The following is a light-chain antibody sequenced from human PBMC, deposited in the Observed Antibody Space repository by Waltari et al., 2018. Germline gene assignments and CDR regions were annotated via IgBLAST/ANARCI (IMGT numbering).Light chain of an antibody. J-gene: IGKJ1*01. V-gene: IGKV1-39*01. CDR1: QNIRTY. CDR3: QQSFSSPWT. Sequence: DIQMTQSPSSLSASVGDTVTVTCRASQNIRTYLNWSQQKTAKAPKLLIYGASTLQRGVPSRFRGSASGTEFTLTVTNLQPDDFATYFCQQSFSSPWTFGQGTTVNI. CDR2: GAS.